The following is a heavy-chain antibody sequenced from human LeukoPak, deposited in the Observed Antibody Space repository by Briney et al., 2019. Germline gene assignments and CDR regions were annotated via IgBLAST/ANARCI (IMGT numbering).Heavy chain of an antibody. D-gene: IGHD4-17*01. V-gene: IGHV3-30-3*01. Sequence: GRSLRLSCAASGFTFSSYSMHWVRQAPGKGLVGVAVISYDGSNKYYADSVKGRFTISRDNSKNTLYLQMNSLRAEDTAVYYCARDRVITVTNTIMDVWGQGTTVIVSS. CDR3: ARDRVITVTNTIMDV. J-gene: IGHJ6*01. CDR2: ISYDGSNK. CDR1: GFTFSSYS.